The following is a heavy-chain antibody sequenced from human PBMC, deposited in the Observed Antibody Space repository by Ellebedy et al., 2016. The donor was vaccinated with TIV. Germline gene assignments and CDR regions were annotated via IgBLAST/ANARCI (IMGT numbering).Heavy chain of an antibody. D-gene: IGHD3-22*01. Sequence: GGSLRLXXAASGFTFSSYGMHWVRQAPGKGLEWVAVISYDGSNDFYADSVKGRFTISRDKSKSTVDLLMNSLRPEDTAVYYCAKDAEYDGSGNYSYFDYWGQGALVTVSS. CDR2: ISYDGSND. J-gene: IGHJ4*02. CDR3: AKDAEYDGSGNYSYFDY. V-gene: IGHV3-30*18. CDR1: GFTFSSYG.